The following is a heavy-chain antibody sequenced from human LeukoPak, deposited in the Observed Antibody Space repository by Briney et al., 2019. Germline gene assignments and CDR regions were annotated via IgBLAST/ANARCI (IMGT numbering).Heavy chain of an antibody. D-gene: IGHD3-22*01. CDR3: ARVTGYMIEDYFDY. J-gene: IGHJ4*02. V-gene: IGHV4-59*01. CDR2: IYYSGST. CDR1: GGSISTYY. Sequence: SETLSLTCTVSGGSISTYYLSWIRQPPGKGLEWIGYIYYSGSTNYNASLKSRVTISVDTSKNQFSLKLTSVTAADTAVYYCARVTGYMIEDYFDYWGQGTLVTVSS.